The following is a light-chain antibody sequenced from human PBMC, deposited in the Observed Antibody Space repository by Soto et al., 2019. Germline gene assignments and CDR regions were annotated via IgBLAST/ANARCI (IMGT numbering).Light chain of an antibody. J-gene: IGKJ5*01. CDR1: QSVSSN. CDR3: QQYNTGPIT. CDR2: GAS. V-gene: IGKV3-15*01. Sequence: EIVMTQSPATLSVSPGERATLSCRASQSVSSNLAWYQQKPGQAPRLLIYGASTRATGIPARFSGSGSGTEFTLTISSLQSEDFAVYYCQQYNTGPITFGQGTRLEIK.